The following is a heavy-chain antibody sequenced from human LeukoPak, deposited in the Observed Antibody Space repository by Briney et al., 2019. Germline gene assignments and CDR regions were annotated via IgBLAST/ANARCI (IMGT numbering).Heavy chain of an antibody. CDR3: ARGVDTSYYYYMDV. Sequence: SETLSLTCTVSVGSISSHYWRWIRHPPGRGLGWIGYIYYSGSPNYNPSLKSRVTISVDTSKNQFSLKLSSVTAADTAVYYCARGVDTSYYYYMDVWGKGTTVTVSS. CDR1: VGSISSHY. D-gene: IGHD5-18*01. CDR2: IYYSGSP. V-gene: IGHV4-59*11. J-gene: IGHJ6*03.